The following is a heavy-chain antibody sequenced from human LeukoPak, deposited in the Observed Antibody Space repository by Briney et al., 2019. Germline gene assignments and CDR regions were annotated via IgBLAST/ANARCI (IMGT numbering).Heavy chain of an antibody. Sequence: SETLSLTCTVSGGSISSYYWSWIPQPPGKGLEWIGYIYYSGSTNYNPSLKSRVTISVDTSKNQFSLKLSSVTAADTAVYYCARARASYYYDSSYFDYWGQGTLVTVSS. J-gene: IGHJ4*02. CDR3: ARARASYYYDSSYFDY. CDR2: IYYSGST. V-gene: IGHV4-59*01. CDR1: GGSISSYY. D-gene: IGHD3-22*01.